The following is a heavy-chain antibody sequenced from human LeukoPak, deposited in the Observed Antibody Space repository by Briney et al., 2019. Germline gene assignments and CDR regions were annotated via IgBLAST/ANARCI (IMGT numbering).Heavy chain of an antibody. CDR2: ISYDGSNK. D-gene: IGHD1-1*01. Sequence: GGSLRLSCAASGFTFSSYAMHCVRQAPGKGLEWVAVISYDGSNKYYADSVKGRFTISRDNSKNTLYLQMNSLRAEDTAVYYCAKNNWNGPDAFDIWGQGTMVTVSS. J-gene: IGHJ3*02. CDR1: GFTFSSYA. CDR3: AKNNWNGPDAFDI. V-gene: IGHV3-30*04.